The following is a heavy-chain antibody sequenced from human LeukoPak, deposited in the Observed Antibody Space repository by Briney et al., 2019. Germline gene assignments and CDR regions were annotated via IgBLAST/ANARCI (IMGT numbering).Heavy chain of an antibody. CDR3: ARKYSPPEYGEPTRGKTDY. D-gene: IGHD4-17*01. J-gene: IGHJ4*02. Sequence: PGGSLRLSCAASGFTFSSYSMNWVRQPPGKRLEWIGEINHSGSTNYNPSLKSRVTISVDTSKNQFSLKLSSVTAADTAVYYCARKYSPPEYGEPTRGKTDYWGQGTLVTVSS. V-gene: IGHV4-34*01. CDR2: INHSGST. CDR1: GFTFSSYS.